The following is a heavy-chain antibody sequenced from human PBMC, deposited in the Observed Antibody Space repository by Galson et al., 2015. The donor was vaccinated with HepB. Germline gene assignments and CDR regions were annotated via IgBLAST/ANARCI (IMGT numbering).Heavy chain of an antibody. CDR3: ATSKASGDDAFDI. J-gene: IGHJ3*02. Sequence: TLSLTCTVSGGSISSGGYYWSWIRQHPGKGLEWIGYIYYSGSTYYNPSLKSPVTISVDTSKNQFSLKLSSVTAADTAVYYCATSKASGDDAFDIWGQGTMVTVSS. V-gene: IGHV4-31*01. CDR2: IYYSGST. D-gene: IGHD3-10*01. CDR1: GGSISSGGYY.